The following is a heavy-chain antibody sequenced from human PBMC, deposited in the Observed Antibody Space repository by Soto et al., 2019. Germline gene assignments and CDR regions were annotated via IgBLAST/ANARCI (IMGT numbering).Heavy chain of an antibody. D-gene: IGHD3-3*01. CDR3: ARGLRFLEWLSYNWFDS. CDR2: IYYSGST. J-gene: IGHJ5*01. V-gene: IGHV4-39*01. Sequence: SETLSLTCTVSGGSISSSSYYWGWIRQPPGKGLEWIGSIYYSGSTYYNPSLKSRVTISVDTSKNQFSLKLSSVTAADTAVYYCARGLRFLEWLSYNWFDSWGQGTLVTVSS. CDR1: GGSISSSSYY.